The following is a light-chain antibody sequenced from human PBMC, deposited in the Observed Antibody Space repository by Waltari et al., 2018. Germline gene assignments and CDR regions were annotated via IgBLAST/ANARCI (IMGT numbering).Light chain of an antibody. V-gene: IGLV7-43*01. CDR1: AGAVTSGNY. CDR3: LLYDGSDQV. J-gene: IGLJ3*02. CDR2: STT. Sequence: QTVVTQEPSLTVSPGGAVTLTCASSAGAVTSGNYPNWLQQKPGQVPRSLIHSTTNRHPWTPGRFSGSLLGGKAALTLSGVQPEDEAEYYCLLYDGSDQVFGGGTKLTVL.